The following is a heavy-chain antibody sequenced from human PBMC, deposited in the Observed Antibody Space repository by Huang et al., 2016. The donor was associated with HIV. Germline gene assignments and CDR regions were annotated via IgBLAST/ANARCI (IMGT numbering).Heavy chain of an antibody. J-gene: IGHJ4*02. CDR1: GGSIRSDNYY. D-gene: IGHD3-10*01. CDR2: SYYSGST. Sequence: QLQLQESGPGLVKPSETLSLTCTVSGGSIRSDNYYWGWIRQPPGKGLEWIGSSYYSGSTYDNPSLKSRVTITVDTSKNQFSLKMSAVTAADPAVYYCARRPGSITMIRGVITDPYWGQGTLVTVSS. CDR3: ARRPGSITMIRGVITDPY. V-gene: IGHV4-39*01.